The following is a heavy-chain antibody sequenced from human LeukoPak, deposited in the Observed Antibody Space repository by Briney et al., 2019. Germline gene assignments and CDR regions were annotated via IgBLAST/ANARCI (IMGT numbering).Heavy chain of an antibody. CDR3: AKGRDPSGLRFLEWFPSFDY. CDR2: ISGSGGST. V-gene: IGHV3-23*01. J-gene: IGHJ4*02. D-gene: IGHD3-3*01. Sequence: PGGSLRLSCAASGFTFSSYAMSWVRQAPGKGLEWVSAISGSGGSTYYADSVKGRFTISRDNSKNTLYLQMNSLRAEDTAVYYCAKGRDPSGLRFLEWFPSFDYWGQGTLVTVSS. CDR1: GFTFSSYA.